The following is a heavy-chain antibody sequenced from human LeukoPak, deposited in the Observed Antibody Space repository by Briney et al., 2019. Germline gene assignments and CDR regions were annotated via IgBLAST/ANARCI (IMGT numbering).Heavy chain of an antibody. CDR1: GYTFTVYY. V-gene: IGHV1-2*02. J-gene: IGHJ4*02. D-gene: IGHD6-13*01. Sequence: GASVTVSCKASGYTFTVYYMHWVRQAPGQGLEWMGWINPNSGGTNYAQKFQGRVTMTRDTSISTAYMELSRLRSDDTAVYYCARASAGYSSSWYVGWGQGTVVTVFS. CDR3: ARASAGYSSSWYVG. CDR2: INPNSGGT.